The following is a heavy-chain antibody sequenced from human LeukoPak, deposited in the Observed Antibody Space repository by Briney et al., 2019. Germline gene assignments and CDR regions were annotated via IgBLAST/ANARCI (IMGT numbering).Heavy chain of an antibody. V-gene: IGHV3-23*01. D-gene: IGHD3-10*01. Sequence: GGSLRLSCAASGFTFSSYAMSWVRQAPGKGLEWVSAISGSGGSTYYADSVKGRFTISRDNSKNTLYLQMNSLRAEDTAVYYCAKDSERSILLWFGELFSYFDYWGQGTLVTVSS. CDR2: ISGSGGST. J-gene: IGHJ4*02. CDR1: GFTFSSYA. CDR3: AKDSERSILLWFGELFSYFDY.